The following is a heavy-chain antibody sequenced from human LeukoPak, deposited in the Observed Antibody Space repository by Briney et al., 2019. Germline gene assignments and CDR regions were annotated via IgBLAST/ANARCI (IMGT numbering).Heavy chain of an antibody. CDR2: INWNGGST. CDR1: GFTFDDYG. CDR3: ASSSYYDSSGYPLDY. Sequence: GGSLRLSCAASGFTFDDYGMSWVRQAPGKGLEWVSGINWNGGSTGYADSVKGRFTISRDNAKNSLYLQMNSLRAEDTAVYYCASSSYYDSSGYPLDYWGQGTLVTVSS. J-gene: IGHJ4*02. V-gene: IGHV3-20*04. D-gene: IGHD3-22*01.